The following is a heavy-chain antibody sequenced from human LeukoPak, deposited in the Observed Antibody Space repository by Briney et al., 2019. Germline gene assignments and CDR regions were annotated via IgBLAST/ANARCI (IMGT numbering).Heavy chain of an antibody. V-gene: IGHV3-48*02. CDR3: ARSAFAKAVYFDY. CDR2: ISSSSSTI. CDR1: GFTFSSYT. D-gene: IGHD3-3*02. J-gene: IGHJ4*02. Sequence: GGSRRLSCAASGFTFSSYTMNWVRRAPGKGVEWVSYISSSSSTIYYADSVKGRFTISRDNAKNSLYLQMNSLRDEDTAVYYCARSAFAKAVYFDYWGQGTLVTVSS.